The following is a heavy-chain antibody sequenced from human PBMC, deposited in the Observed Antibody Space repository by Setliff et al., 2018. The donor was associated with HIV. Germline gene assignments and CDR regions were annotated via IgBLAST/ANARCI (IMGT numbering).Heavy chain of an antibody. V-gene: IGHV4-38-2*01. CDR3: ASRVYYYDSSGYLREEGFDT. Sequence: SETLSLTCAVSGYSISSGFYWGWIRQPPGKGLEWIGSIYHSGGTYYNPSLRSRVTISVYTSKNQFSLKLSSVTAADAAVYYCASRVYYYDSSGYLREEGFDTWGQGTLVTVSS. J-gene: IGHJ5*02. CDR2: IYHSGGT. CDR1: GYSISSGFY. D-gene: IGHD3-22*01.